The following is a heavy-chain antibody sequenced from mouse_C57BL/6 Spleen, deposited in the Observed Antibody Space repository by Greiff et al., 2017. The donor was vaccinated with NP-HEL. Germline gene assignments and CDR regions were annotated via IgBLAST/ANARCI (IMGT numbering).Heavy chain of an antibody. Sequence: VQLQQSGPGLVQPSQSLSITCTVSGFSLTSYGVHWVRQSPGKGLEWLGVIWSGGSTDYNAAFISRLSISKDNSKSQVFFKMNCLQADDTAIYYCASPGYYVRYAMDYWGQGTSVTVSS. CDR3: ASPGYYVRYAMDY. V-gene: IGHV2-2*01. J-gene: IGHJ4*01. CDR2: IWSGGST. D-gene: IGHD2-3*01. CDR1: GFSLTSYG.